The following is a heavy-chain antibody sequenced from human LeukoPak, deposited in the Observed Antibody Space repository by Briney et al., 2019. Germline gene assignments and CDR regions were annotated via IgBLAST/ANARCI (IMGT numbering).Heavy chain of an antibody. D-gene: IGHD1-26*01. J-gene: IGHJ6*03. Sequence: RGSLRLSCAASGFTFSNYGMHWVRQAPGKGLEWVAFIRYDGSNEYYADSVKGRFTISRDNSKNTLFLQMNSLRSEDTGVYYCVKDWSYQGYYYYMDVWGKGTTVTISS. V-gene: IGHV3-30*02. CDR1: GFTFSNYG. CDR2: IRYDGSNE. CDR3: VKDWSYQGYYYYMDV.